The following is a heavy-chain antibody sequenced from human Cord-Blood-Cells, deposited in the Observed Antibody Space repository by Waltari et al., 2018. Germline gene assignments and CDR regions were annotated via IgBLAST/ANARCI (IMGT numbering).Heavy chain of an antibody. D-gene: IGHD2-21*01. CDR3: ARVRGVVIAIDY. Sequence: QVQLQQWGAGLLKPSETLSLTCAVYGGSFSGYYWSWIRQPPGKGLEWIGEINTSGSPHYNPSLKSRVTISVDTSKNQFSLKLSSVTASDTAVYYCARVRGVVIAIDYWGQGTLVTVSS. CDR2: INTSGSP. CDR1: GGSFSGYY. J-gene: IGHJ4*02. V-gene: IGHV4-34*01.